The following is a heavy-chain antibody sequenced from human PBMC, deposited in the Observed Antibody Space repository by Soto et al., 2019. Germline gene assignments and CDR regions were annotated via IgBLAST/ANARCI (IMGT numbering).Heavy chain of an antibody. Sequence: ASVKVSCKALGGNCRTSAISWVRQAPGQGLEWVGGIIPIFGKPRYGQKFQGRVTITADESTTTAYMDLNSLRAEDTAVYYCARDFPDYYYYYGMDVWGQGTTVTVSS. CDR3: ARDFPDYYYYYGMDV. J-gene: IGHJ6*02. CDR1: GGNCRTSA. V-gene: IGHV1-69*13. CDR2: IIPIFGKP.